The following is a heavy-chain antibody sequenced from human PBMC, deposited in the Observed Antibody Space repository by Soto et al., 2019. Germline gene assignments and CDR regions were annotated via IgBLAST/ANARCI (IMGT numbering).Heavy chain of an antibody. J-gene: IGHJ4*02. CDR2: ISTSGSTV. Sequence: PGGSLRLSCAASGFVFSGYSMNWVRQPPGKGLEWVSYISTSGSTVYYADSVRGRFTISRDNAGNSLYLQMNSLSAEDTAVYYCARDVGNYYDKLDCWGQGTLVTSPQ. CDR1: GFVFSGYS. V-gene: IGHV3-48*01. CDR3: ARDVGNYYDKLDC. D-gene: IGHD3-22*01.